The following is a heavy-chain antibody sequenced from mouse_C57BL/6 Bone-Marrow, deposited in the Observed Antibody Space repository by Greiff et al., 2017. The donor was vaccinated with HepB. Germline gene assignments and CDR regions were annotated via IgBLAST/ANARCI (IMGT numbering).Heavy chain of an antibody. D-gene: IGHD2-1*01. V-gene: IGHV5-6*01. CDR1: GFTSSSYG. J-gene: IGHJ2*01. CDR3: ARHVYYGNLDY. Sequence: EVHLVESGGDLVKPGGSLKLSCAASGFTSSSYGMSWVRQTPDKRLEWVATISSGGSYTYYPDSVKGRFTISKNNTKNTLYLQMSRLKSEDTAKYYCARHVYYGNLDYWGQGTTLTVSS. CDR2: ISSGGSYT.